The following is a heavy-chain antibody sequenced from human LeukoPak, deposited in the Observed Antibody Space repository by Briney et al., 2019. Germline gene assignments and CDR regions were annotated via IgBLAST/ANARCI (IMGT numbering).Heavy chain of an antibody. CDR2: MSLDGSSI. D-gene: IGHD3-9*01. Sequence: GGSLRLSCVASGFAFNTQAMHWVRQAPGKGPEWLAVMSLDGSSIYYADSVKGRFTISRDNSKNTLYLQMSSLRVEDTAVYYCARDRGKLRYFDLWGQGTLLTVSS. V-gene: IGHV3-30*15. CDR1: GFAFNTQA. CDR3: ARDRGKLRYFDL. J-gene: IGHJ1*01.